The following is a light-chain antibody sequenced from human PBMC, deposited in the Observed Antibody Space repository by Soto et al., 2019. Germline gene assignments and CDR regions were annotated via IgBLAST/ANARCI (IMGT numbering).Light chain of an antibody. V-gene: IGLV1-44*01. J-gene: IGLJ2*01. CDR2: NNN. CDR3: ATWDDSLPAV. CDR1: TSNIGSKT. Sequence: QSVLTQPPSASGTPGQRVTISCSGSTSNIGSKTVSWYQQLPGSAPRVLIYNNNERPSGVPDRFSGSKSGTSASLAISGLQSEDGADYYCATWDDSLPAVFGGGTKLTV.